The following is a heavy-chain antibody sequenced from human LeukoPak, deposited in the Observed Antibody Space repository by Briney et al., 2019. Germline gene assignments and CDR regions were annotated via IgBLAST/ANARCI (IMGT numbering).Heavy chain of an antibody. V-gene: IGHV7-4-1*02. CDR1: GYTFTSYA. J-gene: IGHJ4*02. CDR2: INTNTGNP. D-gene: IGHD3-3*01. CDR3: ASTLTTIFGVVTAFDY. Sequence: PVASVKVSCKASGYTFTSYAMNWVRQAPGQGLEWMGWINTNTGNPTYAQGFTGRFVFSLDTSVSTAYLQISSLKAEDTAVYYCASTLTTIFGVVTAFDYWGQGTLVTVSS.